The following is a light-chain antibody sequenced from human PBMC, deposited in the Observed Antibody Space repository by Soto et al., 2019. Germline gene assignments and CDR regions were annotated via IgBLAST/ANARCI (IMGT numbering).Light chain of an antibody. J-gene: IGLJ1*01. CDR3: SSYTNINTGACV. V-gene: IGLV2-14*01. CDR1: SGDIGSYNR. CDR2: EVT. Sequence: QSVPTQPASVSGSPGQSITISCTGTSGDIGSYNRVSWYQQHPGKAPKLIIYEVTDRPSGVSNRFSGSKSGNTASLTISGLQAEDEAEYYCSSYTNINTGACVFGTGTKVTVL.